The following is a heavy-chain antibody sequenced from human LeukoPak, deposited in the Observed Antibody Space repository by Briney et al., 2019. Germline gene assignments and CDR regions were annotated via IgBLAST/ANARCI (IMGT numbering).Heavy chain of an antibody. J-gene: IGHJ5*02. CDR2: ISGSGGST. CDR3: ARDLNYYDSRGFDP. Sequence: GGTLRLSCAASGFTFSSYGMSWVRQAPGKGLEWVSAISGSGGSTYYADSVKGRFTISRDNSKNTLYLQMNSLRAEDTAVYYCARDLNYYDSRGFDPWGQGTLVTVSS. D-gene: IGHD3-22*01. CDR1: GFTFSSYG. V-gene: IGHV3-23*01.